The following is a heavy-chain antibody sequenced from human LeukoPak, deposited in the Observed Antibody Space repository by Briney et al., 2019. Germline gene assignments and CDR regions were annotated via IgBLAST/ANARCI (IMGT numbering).Heavy chain of an antibody. D-gene: IGHD2-2*01. CDR2: IKQDGSEK. CDR3: AKDRSCSTSCYASNWFDP. CDR1: GFTFRSYW. J-gene: IGHJ5*02. V-gene: IGHV3-7*01. Sequence: GGSLRLSCAASGFTFRSYWMTWVRQAPGKELEWVANIKQDGSEKYYADSVKGRFTISRDNSKNTLYLQMNSLRAEDTAVYYCAKDRSCSTSCYASNWFDPWGQGTLVTVSS.